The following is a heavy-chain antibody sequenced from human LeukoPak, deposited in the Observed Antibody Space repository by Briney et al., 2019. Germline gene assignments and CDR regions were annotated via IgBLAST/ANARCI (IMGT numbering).Heavy chain of an antibody. CDR3: ARGMVRGVIIKYFQH. CDR2: INNSGST. CDR1: GGSISNYY. J-gene: IGHJ1*01. V-gene: IGHV4-34*01. D-gene: IGHD3-10*01. Sequence: SETLSLTCTVSGGSISNYYWGWIRQAPGKGLEWIGEINNSGSTNYNPSLKSRVTISVDTSKNQFSLKLSSVTAADTAVYYCARGMVRGVIIKYFQHWGQGTLVTVSS.